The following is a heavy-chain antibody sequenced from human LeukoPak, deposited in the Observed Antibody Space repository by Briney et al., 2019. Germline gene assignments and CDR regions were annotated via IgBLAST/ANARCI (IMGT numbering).Heavy chain of an antibody. Sequence: GGSLRLSCAASGFTFSSYGVHWVRQAPGKGLEWVAVISYDGSNKYYADSVKGRFTISRDNSKNTLYLQMNSLRAEDTAVYYCARDYYDSSGYPIDYWGQEPWSPSPQ. CDR3: ARDYYDSSGYPIDY. J-gene: IGHJ4*01. V-gene: IGHV3-30*03. CDR1: GFTFSSYG. D-gene: IGHD3-22*01. CDR2: ISYDGSNK.